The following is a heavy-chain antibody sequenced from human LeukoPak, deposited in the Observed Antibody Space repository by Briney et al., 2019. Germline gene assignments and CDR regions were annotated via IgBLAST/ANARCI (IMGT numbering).Heavy chain of an antibody. CDR2: IYYSGST. J-gene: IGHJ2*01. D-gene: IGHD3-22*01. Sequence: SETLSLTCTVSGGSISSYYWSWTRQPPGKGLEWIGYIYYSGSTNYNPSLKSRVTISVDTSKNQFSLKLSSVTAADTAVYYCARSYYDSSGYSLSEYFDLWGRGTLVTVSS. CDR1: GGSISSYY. V-gene: IGHV4-59*01. CDR3: ARSYYDSSGYSLSEYFDL.